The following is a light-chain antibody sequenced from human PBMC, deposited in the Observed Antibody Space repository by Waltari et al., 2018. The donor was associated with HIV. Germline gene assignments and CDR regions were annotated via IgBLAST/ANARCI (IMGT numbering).Light chain of an antibody. J-gene: IGLJ3*02. CDR1: SSDVGSYNV. V-gene: IGLV2-23*01. Sequence: QSALTQPASVSGSPGQSITISCTGTSSDVGSYNVVSWYQEHPGKAPKLMIYEDNKRPSGVSNPFSGSMSGNTASLTISGLQAKDEADYYCCSYTGSTTWVSGGGTKLTVL. CDR2: EDN. CDR3: CSYTGSTTWV.